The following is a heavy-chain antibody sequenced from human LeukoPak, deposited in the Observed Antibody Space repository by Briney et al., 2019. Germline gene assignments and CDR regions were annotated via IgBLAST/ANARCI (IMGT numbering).Heavy chain of an antibody. CDR1: GYTFTGYY. CDR2: INPNSGGT. J-gene: IGHJ6*03. D-gene: IGHD2-8*01. CDR3: ASSPRMLTECMDV. V-gene: IGHV1-2*02. Sequence: ASVKVSCKASGYTFTGYYMHWVRQAPGQGLEWMGWINPNSGGTNYAQKFQGRVTMTRDTSISKAYMELSRLKSDDTAVYYCASSPRMLTECMDVWGKGTTVTVSS.